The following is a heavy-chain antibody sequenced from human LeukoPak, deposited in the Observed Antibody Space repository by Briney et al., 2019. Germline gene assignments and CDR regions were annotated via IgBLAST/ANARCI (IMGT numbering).Heavy chain of an antibody. CDR2: ISGSGGST. CDR3: AKAGGATVTRYYFDY. V-gene: IGHV3-23*01. J-gene: IGHJ4*02. Sequence: GGSLRLSCAASGFTFSSYAMSWVRQAPGKGLEGVSAISGSGGSTYYADSVKGRFTISRDNSKNTLYLKMNSLRAEDTAVYYCAKAGGATVTRYYFDYWGQGTLVTVSS. CDR1: GFTFSSYA. D-gene: IGHD4-17*01.